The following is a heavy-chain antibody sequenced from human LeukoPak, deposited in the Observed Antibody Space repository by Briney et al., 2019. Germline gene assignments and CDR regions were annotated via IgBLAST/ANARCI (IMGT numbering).Heavy chain of an antibody. D-gene: IGHD3-10*01. J-gene: IGHJ4*02. V-gene: IGHV4-34*01. CDR3: ARGGPKYYYGSGSYWWPRTFDY. CDR2: INHSGST. Sequence: SETLSLTCAVYGGSFSSYYWSWIRQPPGKGLEWIGEINHSGSTNYNPSLKSRVTISVDTSKNQFSLKLSSVTAADTAVYYCARGGPKYYYGSGSYWWPRTFDYWGQGTLVTVSS. CDR1: GGSFSSYY.